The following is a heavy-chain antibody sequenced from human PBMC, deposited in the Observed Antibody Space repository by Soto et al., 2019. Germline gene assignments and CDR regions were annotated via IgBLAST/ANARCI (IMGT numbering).Heavy chain of an antibody. V-gene: IGHV4-30-2*01. CDR1: GGSMSSGGYS. D-gene: IGHD2-21*01. CDR2: IYHSGST. CDR3: ARGNVVAIDY. Sequence: SETLSLTCAVSGGSMSSGGYSWSWIRQPPGKGLEWIGYIYHSGSTYYNPSLKSRVTISVDRSKNQFSLKLSSVTAADTAVYYCARGNVVAIDYWGQGTLVTVSS. J-gene: IGHJ4*02.